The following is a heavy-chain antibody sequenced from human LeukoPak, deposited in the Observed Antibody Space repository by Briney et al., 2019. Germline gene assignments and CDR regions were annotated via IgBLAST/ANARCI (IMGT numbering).Heavy chain of an antibody. CDR3: AKWSYNDAFDI. CDR1: GGSISSSSYY. D-gene: IGHD3-10*01. CDR2: IYTSGST. Sequence: SETLSLTCTVSGGSISSSSYYWGWIRQPPGKGLEWIGSIYTSGSTNYNPSLKSRVTMSVDTSKNQFSLKLSSVTAADTAVYYCAKWSYNDAFDIWGQGTMVTVSS. V-gene: IGHV4-39*07. J-gene: IGHJ3*02.